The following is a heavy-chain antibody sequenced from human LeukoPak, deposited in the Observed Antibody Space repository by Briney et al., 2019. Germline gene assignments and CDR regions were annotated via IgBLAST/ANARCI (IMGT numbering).Heavy chain of an antibody. CDR1: GGSISSSNW. Sequence: PSETLSLTCAVSGGSISSSNWWSWVRQPPGKGLEWIGEIYHSGSTNYNPSLKSRVTISVDTSKNQFSLKLSSVTAADTAVYYCARDGSGWYYTRGFDYWGQGTLVTVSS. V-gene: IGHV4-4*02. CDR3: ARDGSGWYYTRGFDY. CDR2: IYHSGST. J-gene: IGHJ4*02. D-gene: IGHD6-19*01.